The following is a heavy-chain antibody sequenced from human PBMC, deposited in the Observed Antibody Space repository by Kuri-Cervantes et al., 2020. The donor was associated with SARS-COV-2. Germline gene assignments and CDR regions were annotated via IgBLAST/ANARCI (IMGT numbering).Heavy chain of an antibody. Sequence: GESLKISCKGSGYTFTNYWIGWVRQMPGKGLEWMGIIYPGDSDTRYSPSFQGQVTISADKSNNTAFLQWSSLKASDTAIYYCARRAYGEEVDYYYMDVWGKGTTVTVSS. CDR2: IYPGDSDT. CDR3: ARRAYGEEVDYYYMDV. J-gene: IGHJ6*03. D-gene: IGHD4-17*01. CDR1: GYTFTNYW. V-gene: IGHV5-51*01.